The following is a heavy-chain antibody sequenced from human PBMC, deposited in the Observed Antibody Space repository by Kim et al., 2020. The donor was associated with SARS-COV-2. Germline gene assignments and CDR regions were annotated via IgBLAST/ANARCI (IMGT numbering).Heavy chain of an antibody. J-gene: IGHJ4*02. Sequence: GGSLRLSCAASGFTFSSYSMNWVRQAPGKGLEWVSSISSSSSYIYYADSVKGRFTISRDNAKNSLYLQMNSLRAEDTAVYYCAREGNWNDSPSFDYWGQGTLVTVSS. CDR3: AREGNWNDSPSFDY. D-gene: IGHD1-20*01. CDR1: GFTFSSYS. CDR2: ISSSSSYI. V-gene: IGHV3-21*01.